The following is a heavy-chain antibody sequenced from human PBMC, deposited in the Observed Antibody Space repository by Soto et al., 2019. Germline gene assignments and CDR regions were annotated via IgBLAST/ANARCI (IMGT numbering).Heavy chain of an antibody. Sequence: GGSLRLSCAASGFTVSGDYVSWVRQAPGKGLECVSVIHFGGNTYYADSVKGRFTVSRDSSKNTLYLQMNSLRVEDTAIYFCTKVSPQWLVHDYWGQGTLVTVLL. CDR2: IHFGGNT. V-gene: IGHV3-53*01. CDR1: GFTVSGDY. D-gene: IGHD6-19*01. J-gene: IGHJ4*02. CDR3: TKVSPQWLVHDY.